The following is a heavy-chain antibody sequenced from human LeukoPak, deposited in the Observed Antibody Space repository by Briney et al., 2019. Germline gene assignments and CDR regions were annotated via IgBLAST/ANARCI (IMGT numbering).Heavy chain of an antibody. CDR1: GGSISSSSYY. Sequence: PSETLSLTCTVSGGSISSSSYYWGWIRQPPGKGLEWIGSIFYSGSTYYNPSLKSRVTISVDTSKNQFSLKLSSVTAADTAVYYCARQKRFGESIDYWGQGTLVTVSS. V-gene: IGHV4-39*01. D-gene: IGHD3-10*01. CDR2: IFYSGST. CDR3: ARQKRFGESIDY. J-gene: IGHJ4*02.